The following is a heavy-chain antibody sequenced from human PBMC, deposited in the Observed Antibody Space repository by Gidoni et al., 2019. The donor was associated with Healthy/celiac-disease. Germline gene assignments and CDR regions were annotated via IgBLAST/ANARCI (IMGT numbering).Heavy chain of an antibody. Sequence: QVQLPESGPGLVKPSGTLSTTWAVPGGSISSSNWWRWVRQPPGKGLEWIGEIYHSGSTNYNPSLKSRVTISVDKSKNQFSLKLSSVTAADTAVYYCARAVVTAIERPFDYWGQGTLVTVSS. J-gene: IGHJ4*02. CDR3: ARAVVTAIERPFDY. D-gene: IGHD5-18*01. CDR2: IYHSGST. V-gene: IGHV4-4*02. CDR1: GGSISSSNW.